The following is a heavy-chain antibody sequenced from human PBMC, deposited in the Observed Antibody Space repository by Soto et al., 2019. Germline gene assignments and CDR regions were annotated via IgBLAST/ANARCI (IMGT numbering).Heavy chain of an antibody. V-gene: IGHV4-4*07. CDR2: IYTSGST. CDR1: GGSISSYY. D-gene: IGHD2-2*01. CDR3: ARGGGCSSTSCPYYFDY. J-gene: IGHJ4*02. Sequence: PSETLSLTCTVSGGSISSYYWSWIRQPAGKGLEWIGRIYTSGSTNYNPSLKSRVTMSVDTSKNQFSLKLSSVTAADTAVYYCARGGGCSSTSCPYYFDYWGQGTLVTVSS.